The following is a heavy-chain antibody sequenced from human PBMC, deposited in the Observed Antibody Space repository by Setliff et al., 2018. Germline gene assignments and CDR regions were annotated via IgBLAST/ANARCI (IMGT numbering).Heavy chain of an antibody. CDR1: GYNFITLG. CDR2: ISPYSGKT. Sequence: GASVKVSCKTTGYNFITLGINWVRQAPGQGLEWVGWISPYSGKTDYAQKFQDRVTIITDESTSTAFMQLSSLRSEDTAVYYCVREGVDSRSSTDYRYYMDVWGKGTTVTVSS. J-gene: IGHJ6*03. V-gene: IGHV1-18*01. D-gene: IGHD3-22*01. CDR3: VREGVDSRSSTDYRYYMDV.